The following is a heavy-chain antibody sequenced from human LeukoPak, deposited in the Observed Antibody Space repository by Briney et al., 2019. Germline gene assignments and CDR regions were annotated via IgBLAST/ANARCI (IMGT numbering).Heavy chain of an antibody. V-gene: IGHV3-21*01. Sequence: GGSLRLSCAASGFTFSSYSMNWVRQAPGKGLEWVSSISSSSSYIYYADSVKGRFTISRDNAKNSPYPQMNSLRAEDTAAYYCVREFVCSSTICYGPFYYYYYGMDVWGQGTTVTVSS. CDR2: ISSSSSYI. CDR3: VREFVCSSTICYGPFYYYYYGMDV. CDR1: GFTFSSYS. D-gene: IGHD2-2*01. J-gene: IGHJ6*02.